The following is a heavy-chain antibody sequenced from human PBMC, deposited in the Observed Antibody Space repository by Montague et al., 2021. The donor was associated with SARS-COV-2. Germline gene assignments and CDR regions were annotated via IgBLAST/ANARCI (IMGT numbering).Heavy chain of an antibody. CDR1: GDSVSSNNAA. V-gene: IGHV6-1*01. D-gene: IGHD3-3*01. CDR2: TYYRSRWYR. J-gene: IGHJ4*02. Sequence: CAISGDSVSSNNAAWNWTRQSPSRGLEWLGRTYYRSRWYREYAVXXKSRITIDPDTSKNQFSLQLNSVTPEDTAVYYCARVWTTEWYEGYFDNWGQGTLVTVSS. CDR3: ARVWTTEWYEGYFDN.